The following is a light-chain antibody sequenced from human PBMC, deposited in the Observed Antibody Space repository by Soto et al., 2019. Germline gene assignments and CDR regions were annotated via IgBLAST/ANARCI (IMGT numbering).Light chain of an antibody. CDR3: QQSYSAPPLT. Sequence: DIQMTQSPSSLSASVGDRVTITCRASQNIDIFLNWYHQKPGRAPNLLIYGASTLQNGVPSRFSGSGSGTDFSLTISSLPPEDFGTYYCQQSYSAPPLTFGAGTKVDIK. J-gene: IGKJ4*01. V-gene: IGKV1-39*01. CDR2: GAS. CDR1: QNIDIF.